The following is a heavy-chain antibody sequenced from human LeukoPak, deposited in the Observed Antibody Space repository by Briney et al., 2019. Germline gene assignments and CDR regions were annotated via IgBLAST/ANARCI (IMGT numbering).Heavy chain of an antibody. CDR2: INPNNGGT. J-gene: IGHJ4*02. CDR1: GYTFSDYF. V-gene: IGHV1-2*02. CDR3: ARGGVTVAEDY. Sequence: GASVKVSCKASGYTFSDYFIHWVRQAPGQGLEWMGWINPNNGGTKYAQKFQGRFTMTRDTSISTAYMELTSLRSEDTAVYYCARGGVTVAEDYWGQGTLVTVSS. D-gene: IGHD6-19*01.